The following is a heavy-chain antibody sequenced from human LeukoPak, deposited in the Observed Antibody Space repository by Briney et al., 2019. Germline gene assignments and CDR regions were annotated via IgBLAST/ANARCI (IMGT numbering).Heavy chain of an antibody. J-gene: IGHJ3*02. Sequence: ASVKVSCKASGYTFTSYGISWVRQAPGQGLEWMGWISAYNGNTNYAQKLQGRVTMTTDTSTSTAHMELRSLRSDDTAVYCCARSGDYDFWSGYWRGNAFDIWGQGTMVTVSS. CDR3: ARSGDYDFWSGYWRGNAFDI. V-gene: IGHV1-18*01. CDR1: GYTFTSYG. D-gene: IGHD3-3*01. CDR2: ISAYNGNT.